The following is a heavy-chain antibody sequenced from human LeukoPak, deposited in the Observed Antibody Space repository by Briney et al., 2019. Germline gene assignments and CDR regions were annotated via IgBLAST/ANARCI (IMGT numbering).Heavy chain of an antibody. V-gene: IGHV4-59*01. CDR3: ARAPSFVDYYYYGMDV. CDR1: GGSISSYG. J-gene: IGHJ6*02. CDR2: IYYSGST. D-gene: IGHD3-16*01. Sequence: SETLSLTCTVSGGSISSYGGSWIRQPPGKGLEWSGYIYYSGSTNSNPSLKSRVTISVDASKTKFPLKLSSVTAAATAVSYCARAPSFVDYYYYGMDVWGQGPAVTVSS.